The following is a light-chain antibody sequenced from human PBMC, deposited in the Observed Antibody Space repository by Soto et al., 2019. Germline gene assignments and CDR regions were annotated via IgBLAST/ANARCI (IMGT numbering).Light chain of an antibody. V-gene: IGKV3D-15*01. CDR2: GAS. J-gene: IGKJ5*01. CDR3: QQYNNWPPIA. Sequence: EIVMTQSPATLSVSPGERATLACRASQSVSGNLAWYQQKPGQAPRLLIYGASTRATGIPARFSGSGSGTEFTLTISSLQSEDFPVYYCQQYNNWPPIAFGQGTRLEIK. CDR1: QSVSGN.